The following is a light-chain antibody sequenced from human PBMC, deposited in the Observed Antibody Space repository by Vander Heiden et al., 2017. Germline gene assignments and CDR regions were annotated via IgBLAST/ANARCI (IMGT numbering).Light chain of an antibody. J-gene: IGKJ2*01. CDR3: QQYNDWPPRYT. Sequence: EIVITQPPTTLSVSPGERATLSCRASQSVKNNLAWFQQKPGQAPRLLIYAASTRATGIADRFSGSGSGTDFTLTISSLLSEDFAVYYCQQYNDWPPRYTFGQGTKLEIK. CDR1: QSVKNN. CDR2: AAS. V-gene: IGKV3-15*01.